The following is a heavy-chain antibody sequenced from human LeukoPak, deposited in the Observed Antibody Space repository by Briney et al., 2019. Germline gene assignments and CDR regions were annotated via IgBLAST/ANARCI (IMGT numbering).Heavy chain of an antibody. CDR3: AREMLREVIIYY. CDR1: GFTFSSYE. CDR2: ISSSGATI. D-gene: IGHD3-10*01. J-gene: IGHJ4*02. Sequence: GGSLRLSCAASGFTFSSYEMNWVRQAPGKGLEWVSYISSSGATIYYADSVKGRFTISRDNVKNSLYLQMESLRAEDTAVYYCAREMLREVIIYYWGQGTLVTVSS. V-gene: IGHV3-48*03.